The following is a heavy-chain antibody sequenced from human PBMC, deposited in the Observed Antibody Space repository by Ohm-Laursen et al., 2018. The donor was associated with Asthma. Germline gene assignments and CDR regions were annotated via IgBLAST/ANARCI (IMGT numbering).Heavy chain of an antibody. V-gene: IGHV3-23*01. J-gene: IGHJ4*02. Sequence: SLRLSCAASGFTFSSYAMSWVRQAPGKGLEWVSAISGSGGSTYYADSVKGRFTISRDNSKNTLYLQMNSLRAEDTAVYYCARDKDIVVVVAANYFDYWGQGTLVTVSS. CDR2: ISGSGGST. CDR3: ARDKDIVVVVAANYFDY. CDR1: GFTFSSYA. D-gene: IGHD2-15*01.